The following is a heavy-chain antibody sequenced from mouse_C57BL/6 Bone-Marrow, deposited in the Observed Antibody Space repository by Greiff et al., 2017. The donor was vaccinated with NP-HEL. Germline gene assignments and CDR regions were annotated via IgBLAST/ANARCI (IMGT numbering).Heavy chain of an antibody. CDR1: GYTFTSYW. V-gene: IGHV1-53*01. Sequence: VQLQQPGTELVKPGASVKLSCKASGYTFTSYWMHWVKQRPGQGLEWIGNINPSNGGTNYNEKFKSKATLTVDKSSGTAYMPLSSLTSEDAAVYYCARGITVVARDYWGQGTTLTVSS. D-gene: IGHD1-1*01. CDR3: ARGITVVARDY. CDR2: INPSNGGT. J-gene: IGHJ2*01.